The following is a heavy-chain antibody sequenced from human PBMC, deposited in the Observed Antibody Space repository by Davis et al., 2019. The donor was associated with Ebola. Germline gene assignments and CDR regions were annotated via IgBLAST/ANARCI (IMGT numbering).Heavy chain of an antibody. CDR3: ASARGLRFLEWLFHDAFDI. J-gene: IGHJ3*02. CDR2: INPNSGGT. CDR1: GYTFPGSY. Sequence: ASVTVSCMASGYTFPGSYMHWVRQAPGQGLEWMSWINPNSGGTNYAQKFQGWVTMTRDTSISTAYMELSRLRSDDTAVYYCASARGLRFLEWLFHDAFDIWGQGTMVTVSS. V-gene: IGHV1-2*04. D-gene: IGHD3-3*01.